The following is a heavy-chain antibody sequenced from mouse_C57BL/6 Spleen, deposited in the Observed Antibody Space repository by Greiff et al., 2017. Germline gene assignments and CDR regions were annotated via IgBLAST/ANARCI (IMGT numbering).Heavy chain of an antibody. J-gene: IGHJ1*03. Sequence: EVKLMESGGGLVKPGGSLKLSCAASGFTFSSYTMSWVRQTPEKRLEWVATISGGGGNTYYPDSVKGRFTISRDNAKNTLYLQMSSLRSEDTALYYCARGDGYFHYWYFDVWGTGTTVTVSS. V-gene: IGHV5-9*01. CDR3: ARGDGYFHYWYFDV. D-gene: IGHD2-3*01. CDR1: GFTFSSYT. CDR2: ISGGGGNT.